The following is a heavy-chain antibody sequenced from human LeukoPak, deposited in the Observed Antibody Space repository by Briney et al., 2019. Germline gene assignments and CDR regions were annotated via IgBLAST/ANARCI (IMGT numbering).Heavy chain of an antibody. D-gene: IGHD3-9*01. CDR1: GGSVSSDNW. CDR3: AKAGVWLPAV. J-gene: IGHJ4*02. Sequence: PSETLSLTCAVSGGSVSSDNWWSWGRQPPGKGLEWIGEIHHSGNTNYSPSLKSRVTISLDKSSNQFSLKLNSVTAADTAVYYCAKAGVWLPAVWGQGTLVTVSS. V-gene: IGHV4-4*02. CDR2: IHHSGNT.